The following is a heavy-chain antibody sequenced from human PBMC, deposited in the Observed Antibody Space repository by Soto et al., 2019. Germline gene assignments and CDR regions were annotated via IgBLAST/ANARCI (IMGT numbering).Heavy chain of an antibody. CDR2: IWYDGSYQ. CDR3: ARDRLITYGAKIAPDH. J-gene: IGHJ5*02. Sequence: PGGSLRLSCKASGFTFSDFGMHWVRQAPGKGLEWVSAIWYDGSYQYYADSVRGRFTTSRDNSNNTLLLEMNSLRVEDTAVYYCARDRLITYGAKIAPDHWGQGALVTGS. V-gene: IGHV3-33*01. CDR1: GFTFSDFG. D-gene: IGHD3-16*01.